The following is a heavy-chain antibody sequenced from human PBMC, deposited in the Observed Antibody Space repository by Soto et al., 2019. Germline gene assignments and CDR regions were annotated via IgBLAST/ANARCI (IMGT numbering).Heavy chain of an antibody. V-gene: IGHV1-69*06. D-gene: IGHD5-12*01. CDR1: GGTFSSYA. CDR3: ARGRRVATPLRDPFDY. J-gene: IGHJ4*02. Sequence: KVSCKASGGTFSSYAISWVRQAPGQGLEWMGGIIPIFGTANYAQKFQGRVTITADKSTSTAYMELSSLRSEDTAVYYCARGRRVATPLRDPFDYWGQGTLVTVSS. CDR2: IIPIFGTA.